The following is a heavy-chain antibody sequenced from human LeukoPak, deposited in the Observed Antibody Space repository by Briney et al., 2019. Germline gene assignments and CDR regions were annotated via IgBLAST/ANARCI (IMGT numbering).Heavy chain of an antibody. V-gene: IGHV4-4*02. CDR1: GDSISSSNW. D-gene: IGHD2-15*01. J-gene: IGHJ3*01. Sequence: SGTLSLTCAVSGDSISSSNWWSWARQPPGKGLEWIAEISHTENTNYNPSLESRVTISLDKSKNQFSLTLNSVTAADTAVYFCARDCNGGPCYGAFAVWGQGSMVTVSS. CDR2: ISHTENT. CDR3: ARDCNGGPCYGAFAV.